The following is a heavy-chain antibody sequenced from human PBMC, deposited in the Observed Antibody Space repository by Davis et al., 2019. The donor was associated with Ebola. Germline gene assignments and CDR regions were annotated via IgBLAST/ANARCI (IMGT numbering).Heavy chain of an antibody. CDR1: GGTFSSYA. D-gene: IGHD5-12*01. Sequence: AASVKVSCKASGGTFSSYAISWVRQAPGQGLEWMGWISAYNGNTNYAQKLQGRVTMTTDTSTSTAYMELRSLRSDDTAVYYCARSNIVATIKDYWGQGTLVTVSS. CDR3: ARSNIVATIKDY. V-gene: IGHV1-18*01. CDR2: ISAYNGNT. J-gene: IGHJ4*02.